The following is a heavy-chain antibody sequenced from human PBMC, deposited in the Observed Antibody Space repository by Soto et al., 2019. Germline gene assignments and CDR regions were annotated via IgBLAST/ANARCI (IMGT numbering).Heavy chain of an antibody. J-gene: IGHJ6*03. Sequence: GGSLRLSCAASGFTFSSYGMHWVRQAPGKGLEWVAVISYDGSNKYYADSVKGRFTISRDNSKNTLYLQMNSLRAEDTAVYYCAKRGLLWFGELSGYMDVWGKGTTVTVSS. V-gene: IGHV3-30*18. CDR1: GFTFSSYG. D-gene: IGHD3-10*01. CDR2: ISYDGSNK. CDR3: AKRGLLWFGELSGYMDV.